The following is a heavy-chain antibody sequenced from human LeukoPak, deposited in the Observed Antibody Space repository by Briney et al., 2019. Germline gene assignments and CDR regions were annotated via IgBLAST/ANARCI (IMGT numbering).Heavy chain of an antibody. CDR3: ARVVVAGCFDY. Sequence: PGGSLRLSCAASGFTVSDKYMSWVRQAPGKGLEWVSVIYSGGYTHYAGSVKGRFTIFRDNSKNTLYLQMNSLRAEDTAVYYCARVVVAGCFDYWGQGTLVTVSS. J-gene: IGHJ4*02. D-gene: IGHD6-19*01. CDR1: GFTVSDKY. CDR2: IYSGGYT. V-gene: IGHV3-53*01.